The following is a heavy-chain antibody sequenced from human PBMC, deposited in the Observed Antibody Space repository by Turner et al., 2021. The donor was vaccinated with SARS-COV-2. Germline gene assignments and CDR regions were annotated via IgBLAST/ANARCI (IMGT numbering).Heavy chain of an antibody. J-gene: IGHJ4*02. V-gene: IGHV3-48*01. CDR1: GIPFSSYS. CDR3: ARDPSKIQLWLHYYFDY. Sequence: EVQLVEFVGGLVQPWGSLISPCSASGIPFSSYSMNWVRQAPGKGLEWVSYISSSSSTIYYADSVKGRFTISRDNAKNSLYLQMNSLRAEDTAVYYCARDPSKIQLWLHYYFDYWGQGTLVTVSS. D-gene: IGHD5-18*01. CDR2: ISSSSSTI.